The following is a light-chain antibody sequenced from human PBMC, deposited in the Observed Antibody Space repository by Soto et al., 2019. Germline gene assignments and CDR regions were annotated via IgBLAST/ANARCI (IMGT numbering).Light chain of an antibody. CDR2: AAT. J-gene: IGKJ1*01. CDR3: KHNNNRRT. Sequence: EIVMTQSPSTLSVSPGERATLSWRDSQSVSSNLAWYQQKPGQAPRLLIYAATTSATGIQARFSGSGSGTEFTLTIRSMQSEDFAVDYCKHNNNRRTCGQGTKVDIK. CDR1: QSVSSN. V-gene: IGKV3-15*01.